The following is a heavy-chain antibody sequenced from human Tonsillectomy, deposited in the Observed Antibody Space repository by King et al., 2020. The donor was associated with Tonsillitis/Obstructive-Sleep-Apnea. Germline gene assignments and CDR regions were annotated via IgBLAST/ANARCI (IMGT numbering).Heavy chain of an antibody. CDR1: GYTFSSYG. CDR2: ISAYDVDT. V-gene: IGHV1-18*01. J-gene: IGHJ5*02. D-gene: IGHD1-26*01. CDR3: ARVSAFAWELLPVDP. Sequence: QLVQSGAEVKKPGASVKVSCKASGYTFSSYGIIWVRQAPGQGLEWMGWISAYDVDTSYYQKLQGRVTMTPDTSTSTAYMEMRSLRSDDTAVYYCARVSAFAWELLPVDPWGQGTLVTVSS.